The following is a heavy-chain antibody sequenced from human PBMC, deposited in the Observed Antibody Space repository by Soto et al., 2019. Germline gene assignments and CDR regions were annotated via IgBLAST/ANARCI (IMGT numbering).Heavy chain of an antibody. CDR2: ISAYNGNT. D-gene: IGHD6-19*01. CDR1: GYTFTSYG. J-gene: IGHJ5*02. V-gene: IGHV1-18*01. Sequence: KLGASVKVSCKASGYTFTSYGISWVRQAPGQGLEWMGWISAYNGNTNYAQKLQGRVTMTTDTSTSTAYMELRSLRSDDTAVYYCARDGPPYSSGLNWFDPWGQGTLVTVSS. CDR3: ARDGPPYSSGLNWFDP.